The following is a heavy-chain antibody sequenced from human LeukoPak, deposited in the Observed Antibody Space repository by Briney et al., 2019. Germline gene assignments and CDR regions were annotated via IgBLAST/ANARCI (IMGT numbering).Heavy chain of an antibody. Sequence: SETLSLTCTVSGGSISSYYWSWIRQPPGKGLEWIGYIYYSGSTNYNPSLKSRATISVDTSKNQFSLKLSSVTAADTAVYYCARYTKPNCSSTSCYVYWGQGTLVTVSS. CDR1: GGSISSYY. CDR3: ARYTKPNCSSTSCYVY. D-gene: IGHD2-2*01. CDR2: IYYSGST. V-gene: IGHV4-59*01. J-gene: IGHJ4*02.